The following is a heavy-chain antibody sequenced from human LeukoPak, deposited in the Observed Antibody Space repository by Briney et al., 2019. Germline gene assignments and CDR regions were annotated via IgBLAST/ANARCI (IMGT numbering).Heavy chain of an antibody. V-gene: IGHV4-59*01. CDR3: ARDPGYYDSSGYYFDY. CDR1: GGSISNYY. D-gene: IGHD3-22*01. CDR2: IYYSGTT. Sequence: SSETLSLTCTVSGGSISNYYWNWIRQPPGKGLEWIGYIYYSGTTNYNPSLKSRVSMSVDTSKNQFSLKLSSVTAADTAVYYCARDPGYYDSSGYYFDYWGQGTLVTVSS. J-gene: IGHJ4*02.